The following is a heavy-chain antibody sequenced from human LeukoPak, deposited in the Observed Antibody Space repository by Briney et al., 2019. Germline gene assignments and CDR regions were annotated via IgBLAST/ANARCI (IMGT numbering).Heavy chain of an antibody. CDR1: GFTFSSYS. CDR3: ARASDWDIVVVPAAADDAFDI. J-gene: IGHJ3*02. Sequence: PGGSLRLSCAASGFTFSSYSMNWVRQAPGKGLEWVSSISSSSSYIYYADSVKGRFTISRDNAKNSLYLQTNSLRAEDTAVYYCARASDWDIVVVPAAADDAFDIWGQGTMVTVSS. V-gene: IGHV3-21*01. D-gene: IGHD2-2*01. CDR2: ISSSSSYI.